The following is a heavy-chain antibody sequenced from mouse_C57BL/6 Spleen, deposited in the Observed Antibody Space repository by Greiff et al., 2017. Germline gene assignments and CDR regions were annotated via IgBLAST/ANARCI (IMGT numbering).Heavy chain of an antibody. CDR2: ISNGGGST. V-gene: IGHV5-12*01. Sequence: EVKLVESGGGLVQPGGSLKLSCAASGFTFSDYYMYWVRQTPEKRLEWVAYISNGGGSTYYPDTVKGRFTISRDNAKNTLYLQMRRLKSEDTAMYYCARQGVYYYAMDYWGQGTSVTVSS. J-gene: IGHJ4*01. CDR1: GFTFSDYY. CDR3: ARQGVYYYAMDY.